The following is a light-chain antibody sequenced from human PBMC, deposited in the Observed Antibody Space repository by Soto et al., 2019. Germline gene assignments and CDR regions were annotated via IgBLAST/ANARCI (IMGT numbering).Light chain of an antibody. Sequence: EIVLTQSPGTLSLSPGERATLSCRASQSISSSSLAWYQQKPGQAPRLLICGASRATGIPDRFSGSGSGTDFTLSISSLEPEDFAVYYCHYGNSPPWTFAQGTKVEIK. CDR3: HYGNSPPWT. J-gene: IGKJ1*01. CDR2: GAS. V-gene: IGKV3-20*01. CDR1: QSISSSS.